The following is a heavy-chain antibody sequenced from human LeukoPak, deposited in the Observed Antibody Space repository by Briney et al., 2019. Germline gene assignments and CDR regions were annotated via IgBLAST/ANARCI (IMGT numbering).Heavy chain of an antibody. V-gene: IGHV1-69*04. CDR2: IIPILGIA. CDR1: GGTFSSYA. D-gene: IGHD4-17*01. Sequence: GASVKVSCKASGGTFSSYAISWVRQAPGQGLEWMGRIIPILGIANYAQKFQGRVTITADKSTSTAYMELSSLRSEDTAVYYCARVSMTTVTTRGGRYYYGMDVWGQGTTVTVSS. CDR3: ARVSMTTVTTRGGRYYYGMDV. J-gene: IGHJ6*02.